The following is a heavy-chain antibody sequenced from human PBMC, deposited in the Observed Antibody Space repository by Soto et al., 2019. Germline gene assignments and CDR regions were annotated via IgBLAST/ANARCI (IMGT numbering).Heavy chain of an antibody. J-gene: IGHJ4*02. V-gene: IGHV1-24*01. CDR1: GYTLTELS. CDR3: ATSRYDFWSGYRIHFDY. CDR2: FDPEDGET. D-gene: IGHD3-3*01. Sequence: ASVKVSCKVSGYTLTELSMHWVRQAPGKGLEWMGGFDPEDGETIYAQKFQGRVTMTEDTSTDTAYMELSSLRSEDTSVYYCATSRYDFWSGYRIHFDYWGQGTLVTVSS.